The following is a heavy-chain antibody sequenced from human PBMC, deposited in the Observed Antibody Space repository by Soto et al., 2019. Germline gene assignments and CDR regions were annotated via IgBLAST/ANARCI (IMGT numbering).Heavy chain of an antibody. V-gene: IGHV3-23*01. CDR1: GFTFSSYA. CDR2: ISGSGGST. J-gene: IGHJ1*01. D-gene: IGHD2-2*01. CDR3: AKARYCSTTCCYFQH. Sequence: EVQLLESGGGLVQPGGSLRLSCAASGFTFSSYAMSWVRQAPGKGLEWVSAISGSGGSTYYADSVKGRFTISRDNSKNTLYLQMNSLRSEDTAVYYCAKARYCSTTCCYFQHWGQGTLVTVSS.